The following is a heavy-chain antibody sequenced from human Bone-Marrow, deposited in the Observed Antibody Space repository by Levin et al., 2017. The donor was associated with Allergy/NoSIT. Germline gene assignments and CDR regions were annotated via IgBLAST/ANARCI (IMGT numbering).Heavy chain of an antibody. V-gene: IGHV3-66*02. CDR3: ARDGGGFYEYYIDV. Sequence: GGSLRLSCAASGFSVSNYYFSWVRQVPGMGLEWVSIIYSGGATYYADSVKGRCTIPRDNSKNTVYLQMSSLRPEDTAVYYCARDGGGFYEYYIDVWGKGATVIVSS. CDR2: IYSGGAT. J-gene: IGHJ6*03. D-gene: IGHD2/OR15-2a*01. CDR1: GFSVSNYY.